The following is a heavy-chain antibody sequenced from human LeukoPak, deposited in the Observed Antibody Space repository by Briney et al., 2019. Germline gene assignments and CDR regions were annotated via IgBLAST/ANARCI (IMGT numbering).Heavy chain of an antibody. CDR3: AKDAESGYCSSTSCPGGLNWFDP. D-gene: IGHD2-2*01. Sequence: GGSLRLSCAASGFTVSSNYMTWVRQAPGKGLEWVSAISGSGGSTYYADSVKGRFTISRDNSKNTLYLQMNSLRAEDTAVYYCAKDAESGYCSSTSCPGGLNWFDPWGQGTLVTVSS. CDR1: GFTVSSNY. J-gene: IGHJ5*02. V-gene: IGHV3-23*01. CDR2: ISGSGGST.